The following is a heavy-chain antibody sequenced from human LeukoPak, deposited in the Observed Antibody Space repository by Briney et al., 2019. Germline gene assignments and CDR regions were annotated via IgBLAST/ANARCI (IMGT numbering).Heavy chain of an antibody. CDR3: ARHDYGDYVSRVGGDY. CDR2: IYPGDSDT. D-gene: IGHD4-17*01. CDR1: GYSFTSYW. V-gene: IGHV5-51*01. Sequence: GESLKISCKGSGYSFTSYWIGWVRQMPGKGLEWMGIIYPGDSDTRYSPSFQGQVTISADKPISPAYLQWSSLKASDTAMYYCARHDYGDYVSRVGGDYWGQGTLVTVSS. J-gene: IGHJ4*02.